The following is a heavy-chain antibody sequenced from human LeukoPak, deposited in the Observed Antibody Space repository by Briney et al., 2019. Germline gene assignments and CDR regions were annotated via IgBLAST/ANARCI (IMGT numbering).Heavy chain of an antibody. CDR3: ATDFRVAGTYEYGVEASLDY. CDR1: GFTFSRYG. D-gene: IGHD3-10*01. V-gene: IGHV3-30*03. J-gene: IGHJ4*02. CDR2: ISYDGSKR. Sequence: GGSLRLSCEASGFTFSRYGMHWVRQVPGKGLEWVAVISYDGSKRYYVDSVKGRVTISRDNPKNTVYLEMNSLRAEDTAVYYCATDFRVAGTYEYGVEASLDYWGQGIPVTVSS.